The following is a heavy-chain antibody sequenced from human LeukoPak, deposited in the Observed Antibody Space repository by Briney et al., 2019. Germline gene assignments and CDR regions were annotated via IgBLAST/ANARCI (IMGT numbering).Heavy chain of an antibody. CDR1: EFTFSSYW. V-gene: IGHV3-7*01. J-gene: IGHJ3*02. Sequence: PGGSLSLSCVASEFTFSSYWMRWVRQAPGKGLEWVANIKQDGREKNYVDSVKGRFSISRDNAKNSLYLQMNSLRAEDTAVYYCAREGFAAASDIWGQGTMVTVSS. CDR2: IKQDGREK. D-gene: IGHD2-15*01. CDR3: AREGFAAASDI.